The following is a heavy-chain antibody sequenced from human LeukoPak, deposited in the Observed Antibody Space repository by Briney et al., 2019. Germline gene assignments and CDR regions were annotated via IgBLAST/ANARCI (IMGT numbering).Heavy chain of an antibody. CDR2: IKQDGSEK. D-gene: IGHD6-13*01. V-gene: IGHV3-7*03. J-gene: IGHJ4*02. CDR3: AREAGKIAAAGTFDY. Sequence: GGSLRLSCAVSGFTLSSYWMSWVRQAPGKGLEWVANIKQDGSEKHYVDSVKGRFTISRDNVKKSLYLQMNSLRAEDTAVYYCAREAGKIAAAGTFDYWGQGTLVTVSS. CDR1: GFTLSSYW.